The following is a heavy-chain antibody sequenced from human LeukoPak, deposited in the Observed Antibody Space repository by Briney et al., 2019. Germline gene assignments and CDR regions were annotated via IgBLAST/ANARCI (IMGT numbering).Heavy chain of an antibody. V-gene: IGHV3-23*01. CDR3: ARARSSYGYGDAFDI. J-gene: IGHJ3*02. CDR1: GFTFSSYG. Sequence: GSLRLSCAASGFTFSSYGMSWVRQAPGKGLEWVSAISGSGGSTYYADSVKGRFTISRDNSKNTLYLQMNSLRAEDTAVYYCARARSSYGYGDAFDIWGQGTMGTVSS. CDR2: ISGSGGST. D-gene: IGHD5-18*01.